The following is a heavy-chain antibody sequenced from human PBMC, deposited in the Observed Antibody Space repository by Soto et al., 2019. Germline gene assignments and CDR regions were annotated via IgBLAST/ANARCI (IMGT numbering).Heavy chain of an antibody. CDR1: GYTFTGYY. Sequence: ASVKVSCKASGYTFTGYYMHWVRQAPGQGLEWMGWINPNSGGTNYAQKFQGRVTMTRDTSISTAYMELSRLRSDDTAVYYCARYQYSSSLAYYYYYGMDVWRQGTTVTVSS. CDR2: INPNSGGT. CDR3: ARYQYSSSLAYYYYYGMDV. D-gene: IGHD6-6*01. V-gene: IGHV1-2*02. J-gene: IGHJ6*02.